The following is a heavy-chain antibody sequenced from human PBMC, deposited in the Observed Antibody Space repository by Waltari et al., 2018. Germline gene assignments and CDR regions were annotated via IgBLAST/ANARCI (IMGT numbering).Heavy chain of an antibody. Sequence: QVQLVESGGGVVQPGRSLRLSCAASGFTFSSYGMHWVRQAPGKGLEWVAVIWYDGSNKYYADSGKGRFTISRDNSKNTLYLQMNSLRAEDTAVYYCARGGYYDSSGYYYFDYWGQGTLVTVSS. V-gene: IGHV3-33*01. CDR3: ARGGYYDSSGYYYFDY. D-gene: IGHD3-22*01. CDR2: IWYDGSNK. CDR1: GFTFSSYG. J-gene: IGHJ4*02.